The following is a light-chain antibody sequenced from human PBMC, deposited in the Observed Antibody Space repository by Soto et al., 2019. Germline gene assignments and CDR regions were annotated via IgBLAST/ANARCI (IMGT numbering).Light chain of an antibody. CDR1: SSDVGGYNY. CDR2: DVS. J-gene: IGLJ1*01. V-gene: IGLV2-14*01. CDR3: SSYTTNSTPYV. Sequence: QSALTQPASMSGSPGQSITISCIGTSSDVGGYNYVSWYQQHPGKAPKLMIYDVSNRPSGVSNRFSGSKSDNTASLTISGLQAEDEADYYCSSYTTNSTPYVFGTGAKLTVL.